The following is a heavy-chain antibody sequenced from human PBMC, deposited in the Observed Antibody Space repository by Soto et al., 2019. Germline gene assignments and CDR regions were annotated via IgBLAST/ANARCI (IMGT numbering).Heavy chain of an antibody. D-gene: IGHD3-10*01. CDR3: ARVPQWFGEFLYYYYGMDV. CDR2: IWYDGSNK. J-gene: IGHJ6*02. Sequence: QVQLVESGGGVVQPGRSLRLSCAASGFTFSSYGMHWVRQAPGKGLEWVAVIWYDGSNKYYADSVKGRFTISRDNSKNTLYLQMNSLRAEDTAVYYCARVPQWFGEFLYYYYGMDVWGQGTTVTVSS. CDR1: GFTFSSYG. V-gene: IGHV3-33*01.